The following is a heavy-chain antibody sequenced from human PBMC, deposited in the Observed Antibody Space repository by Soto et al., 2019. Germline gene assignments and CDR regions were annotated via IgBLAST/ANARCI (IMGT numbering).Heavy chain of an antibody. Sequence: SETLSLTCVVSGYSISSAYYWGWIRQPPGKGLEWVGSVYHSGSTYYNPSLKGRITISLDTSKNHFSLKLRSVTAADSAVYHCARSGKTTPPFPEQWGQGALVTVSS. V-gene: IGHV4-38-2*01. CDR3: ARSGKTTPPFPEQ. CDR2: VYHSGST. J-gene: IGHJ4*02. CDR1: GYSISSAYY. D-gene: IGHD1-1*01.